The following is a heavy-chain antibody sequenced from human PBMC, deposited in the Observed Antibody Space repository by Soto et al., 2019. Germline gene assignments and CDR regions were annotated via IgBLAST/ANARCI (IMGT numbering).Heavy chain of an antibody. CDR3: ARESGSYLDY. J-gene: IGHJ4*02. Sequence: QVQLVESGGGVVQPGRSLRLSCAASGFNFRSYGIHWVRQAPGKGLEWVAVVWYDGSQKYYADSVKGRFTISRDNSKNAVYLQMNSLRAEDTAGYYCARESGSYLDYWGQGTLVTVSS. D-gene: IGHD1-26*01. V-gene: IGHV3-33*01. CDR1: GFNFRSYG. CDR2: VWYDGSQK.